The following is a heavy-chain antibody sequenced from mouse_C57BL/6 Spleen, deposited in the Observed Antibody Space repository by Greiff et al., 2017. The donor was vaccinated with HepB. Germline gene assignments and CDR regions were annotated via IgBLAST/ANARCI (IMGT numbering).Heavy chain of an antibody. J-gene: IGHJ4*01. Sequence: VKQRPGQGLEWIGWIYPRDGSTKYNEKFKGKATLTVDTSSSTAYMELHSLTSEDSAVYFCASYSSGYGDYYAMDYWGQGTSVTVSS. CDR3: ASYSSGYGDYYAMDY. V-gene: IGHV1-85*01. D-gene: IGHD3-2*02. CDR2: IYPRDGST.